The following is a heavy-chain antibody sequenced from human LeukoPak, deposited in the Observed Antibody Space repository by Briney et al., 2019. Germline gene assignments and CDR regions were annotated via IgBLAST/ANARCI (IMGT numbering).Heavy chain of an antibody. V-gene: IGHV3-23*01. CDR2: ISGSGGST. CDR3: ATYTYYDILTGYWEDAFDI. Sequence: GGSLRLSCAASGFTFSSYAMSWVRQAPGKGLEWVSAISGSGGSTYSADSVKGRFTISRDNSKNTLYLQMNSLRAEDTAVYYCATYTYYDILTGYWEDAFDIWGQGTMVTVSS. D-gene: IGHD3-9*01. CDR1: GFTFSSYA. J-gene: IGHJ3*02.